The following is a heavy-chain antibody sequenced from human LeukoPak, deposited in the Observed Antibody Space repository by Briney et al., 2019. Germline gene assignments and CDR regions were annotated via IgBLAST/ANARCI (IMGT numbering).Heavy chain of an antibody. CDR2: ISSSSSYI. Sequence: GGSLRLSCAASGFTFSSYSMNWVRQAPGKGLEWVSSISSSSSYIYYPYSVKGRFTISRDNAKNSLYLQMNSLRAEDTAVYYCARARVGLGYCSGGSCYGEAYWGQGTLVTVSS. V-gene: IGHV3-21*01. D-gene: IGHD2-15*01. J-gene: IGHJ4*02. CDR3: ARARVGLGYCSGGSCYGEAY. CDR1: GFTFSSYS.